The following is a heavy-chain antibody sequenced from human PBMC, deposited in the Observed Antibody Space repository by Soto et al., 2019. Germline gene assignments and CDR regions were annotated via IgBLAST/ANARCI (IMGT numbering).Heavy chain of an antibody. J-gene: IGHJ4*02. CDR1: GGTFSSYA. V-gene: IGHV1-69*01. Sequence: QVQLVQSGAAVKKPGSSVKVSCKASGGTFSSYAISWVRQAPGQGLEWMGGIIPIFGTANYAQKFQGRVTMTADESTSKAYMELSSLRSEDTAVYYCARNSQRVRFNSDLFDYWGQGTLGTVSS. CDR3: ARNSQRVRFNSDLFDY. CDR2: IIPIFGTA. D-gene: IGHD6-13*01.